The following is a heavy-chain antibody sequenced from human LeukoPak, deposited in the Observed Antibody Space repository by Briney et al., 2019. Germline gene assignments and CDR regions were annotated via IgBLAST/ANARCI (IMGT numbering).Heavy chain of an antibody. J-gene: IGHJ4*02. CDR1: GYTFTSYD. V-gene: IGHV1-8*01. D-gene: IGHD3-22*01. CDR2: MNPNSGNT. Sequence: ASVKVSCKASGYTFTSYDINWVRQATGQGLEWMGWMNPNSGNTGYAQKFQGRVTITADTSTSTAYMELSRLRSDDAAVYYCARGSPNSYESSGYFPDYWGPGTLVTVSS. CDR3: ARGSPNSYESSGYFPDY.